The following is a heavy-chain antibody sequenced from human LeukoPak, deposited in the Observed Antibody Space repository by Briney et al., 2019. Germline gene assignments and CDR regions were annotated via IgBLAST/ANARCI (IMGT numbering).Heavy chain of an antibody. CDR2: VHDSGRT. CDR1: GGSISGFY. V-gene: IGHV4-59*01. J-gene: IGHJ4*02. Sequence: SETLSLTCTVSGGSISGFYWSWIRQSPERGLEWIGFVHDSGRTNYNPALNSRVTLSIDTSKNQFSLKLTSMTAADTAVYYCARFRYCKGDNSCWYDFDYWGQGALVTVSS. D-gene: IGHD2-15*01. CDR3: ARFRYCKGDNSCWYDFDY.